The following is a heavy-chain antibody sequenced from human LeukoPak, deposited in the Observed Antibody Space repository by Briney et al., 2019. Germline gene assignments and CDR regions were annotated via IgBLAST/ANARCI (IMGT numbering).Heavy chain of an antibody. Sequence: GGSLRLSCAASGFSLSTYWVTWVRQAPGTGMEWVANINPGGTETYYVEPVKGRFTISRDNAKNLVYLQMNSLRAEDSAVYHCGRFGYVAGVDLWGQGTLVTVSS. CDR1: GFSLSTYW. D-gene: IGHD6-19*01. J-gene: IGHJ4*02. CDR2: INPGGTET. CDR3: GRFGYVAGVDL. V-gene: IGHV3-7*01.